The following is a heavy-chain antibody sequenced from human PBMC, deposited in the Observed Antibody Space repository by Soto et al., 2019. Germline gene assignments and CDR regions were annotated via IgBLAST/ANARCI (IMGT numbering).Heavy chain of an antibody. J-gene: IGHJ6*02. D-gene: IGHD3-3*01. CDR2: ISGSGGST. Sequence: GGSLRLSCAASGFTFSSYAMSWVRQAPGKGLEWVSAISGSGGSTYYADSVKGRSTISRDNSKNTLYLQMNSLRAEDTAVYYCASPITIFGVVAPYYYGMDVWGQGTTVTVSS. CDR3: ASPITIFGVVAPYYYGMDV. V-gene: IGHV3-23*01. CDR1: GFTFSSYA.